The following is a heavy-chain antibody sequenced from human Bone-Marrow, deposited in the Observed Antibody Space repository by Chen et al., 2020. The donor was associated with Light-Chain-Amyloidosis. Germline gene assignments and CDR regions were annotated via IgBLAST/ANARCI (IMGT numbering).Heavy chain of an antibody. V-gene: IGHV3-23*04. CDR2: ISGSGGSI. J-gene: IGHJ3*02. CDR1: GFAFSSYA. CDR3: AKDISYDDILPGYPADAFDI. Sequence: EVQLVESGGGLLQRGGSLRLSCAASGFAFSSYAMSWVRQAPGKGVEWVSTISGSGGSIYYGDSVKCRLTISRDNSKIALFLQMNSLRAEDTAVYYCAKDISYDDILPGYPADAFDIWGQGTMVTVSS. D-gene: IGHD3-9*01.